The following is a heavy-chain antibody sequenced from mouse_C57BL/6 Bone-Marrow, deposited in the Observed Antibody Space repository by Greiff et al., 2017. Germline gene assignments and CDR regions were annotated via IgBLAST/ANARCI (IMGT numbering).Heavy chain of an antibody. D-gene: IGHD1-1*01. J-gene: IGHJ2*01. CDR3: APITTVAHYFDY. Sequence: QVQLQQSGAELARPGASVKLSCKASGYTFTSYGISWVKQRTGQGLEWIGEIYPRSGNTYYNEKFKGKATLTADKSSSTAYMELRSLPAEDSAVYFCAPITTVAHYFDYWGQGTTLTVSS. CDR1: GYTFTSYG. V-gene: IGHV1-81*01. CDR2: IYPRSGNT.